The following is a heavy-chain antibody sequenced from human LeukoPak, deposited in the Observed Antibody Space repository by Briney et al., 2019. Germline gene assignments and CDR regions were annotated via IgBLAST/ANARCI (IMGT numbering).Heavy chain of an antibody. V-gene: IGHV3-23*01. J-gene: IGHJ4*02. Sequence: GGSLKLSCAASGFTFSSYAMSWVRQAPGKGLEWVSAISGSGGSTYYADSVKGRFTISRDNSKNTLYLQMNSLRAEDTAVYYCAKVVGRYFDWPSSHFDYWGQGTLVTVSS. D-gene: IGHD3-9*01. CDR1: GFTFSSYA. CDR3: AKVVGRYFDWPSSHFDY. CDR2: ISGSGGST.